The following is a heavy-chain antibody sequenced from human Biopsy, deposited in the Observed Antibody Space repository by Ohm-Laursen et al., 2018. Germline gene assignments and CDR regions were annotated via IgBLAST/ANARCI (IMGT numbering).Heavy chain of an antibody. CDR1: GGSFSTYY. CDR3: ARRGSGGRSFDH. CDR2: ISDSGST. Sequence: SDTLSLTCSVSGGSFSTYYWTWIRQPPGKGPEWIGDISDSGSTNYKPSLKSRVIISVDTSKNQFSLNLSSVTAADTAVYYCARRGSGGRSFDHWGQGTLVTVSS. D-gene: IGHD2-15*01. V-gene: IGHV4-59*08. J-gene: IGHJ4*02.